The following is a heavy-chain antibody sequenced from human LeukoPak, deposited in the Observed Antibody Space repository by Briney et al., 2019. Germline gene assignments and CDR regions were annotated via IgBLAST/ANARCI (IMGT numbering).Heavy chain of an antibody. CDR2: IYSSGST. D-gene: IGHD2-21*02. Sequence: PSETLSLTCAVSGGSISTYYWSWLRQPAGKGLEGVGRIYSSGSTNYNASLNSRVTMSVDTSNNQFSLNLRSVTAADTAVYYCARLPGGDSSSVVAFDIWGQGTMVTVSS. V-gene: IGHV4-4*07. CDR1: GGSISTYY. CDR3: ARLPGGDSSSVVAFDI. J-gene: IGHJ3*02.